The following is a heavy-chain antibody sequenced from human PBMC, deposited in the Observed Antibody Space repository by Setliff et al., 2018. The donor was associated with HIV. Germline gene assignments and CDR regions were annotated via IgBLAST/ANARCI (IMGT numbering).Heavy chain of an antibody. Sequence: SETLSLTCTVSGDSISSYYWSWIRQPPGKELEWIGYIYTSGITDYNPSLKSRVTISGDTSKNQFSLKLSSVTAADTAVYYCARDRRGYYYGSGSCYMDVWGTGTTVTVSS. CDR1: GDSISSYY. V-gene: IGHV4-4*08. CDR2: IYTSGIT. CDR3: ARDRRGYYYGSGSCYMDV. J-gene: IGHJ6*03. D-gene: IGHD3-10*01.